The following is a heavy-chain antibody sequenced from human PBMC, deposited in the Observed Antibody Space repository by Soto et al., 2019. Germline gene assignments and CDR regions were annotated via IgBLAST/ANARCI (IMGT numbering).Heavy chain of an antibody. D-gene: IGHD1-26*01. Sequence: SQTLSLTCAISGDSVSSNSASWNWIRQSPSRGLEWLGRTYYRSKWYNDYAVSVKSRITINPDTSKNQFSLQLNSVTPEDTAVYYCARAPDYSGSYFDAKQPYYYYYGMDVWGQGTTVTVSS. CDR3: ARAPDYSGSYFDAKQPYYYYYGMDV. CDR1: GDSVSSNSAS. V-gene: IGHV6-1*01. J-gene: IGHJ6*02. CDR2: TYYRSKWYN.